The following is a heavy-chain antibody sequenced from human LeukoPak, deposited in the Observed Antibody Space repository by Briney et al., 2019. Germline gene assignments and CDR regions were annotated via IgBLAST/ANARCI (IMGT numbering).Heavy chain of an antibody. CDR3: ARRYYDSSGYYYYFDY. CDR2: IYYSGST. J-gene: IGHJ4*02. V-gene: IGHV4-61*08. Sequence: PSQTLSLTCTVSGGSISSGDYYWSWIRQPPGKGLEWIGYIYYSGSTNYNPSLKSRVTISVDTSKNQFSLKLSSVTAADTAVYYCARRYYDSSGYYYYFDYWGQGTLVTVSS. D-gene: IGHD3-22*01. CDR1: GGSISSGDYY.